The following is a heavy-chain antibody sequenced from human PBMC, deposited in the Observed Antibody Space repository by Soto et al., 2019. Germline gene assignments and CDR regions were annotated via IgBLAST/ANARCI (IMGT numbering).Heavy chain of an antibody. J-gene: IGHJ6*02. V-gene: IGHV3-23*01. CDR2: VNTGGSST. Sequence: PGGSLRLSCAASGFTFSSYAMSWVRLAPGKRLKRVSTVNTGGSSTFYADSVKGRFTISRDNSKNTLFLQMNSLRAEDTAIYYCTKVVYGGNSAPNPGMDVWGQGTTVTVSS. D-gene: IGHD4-17*01. CDR3: TKVVYGGNSAPNPGMDV. CDR1: GFTFSSYA.